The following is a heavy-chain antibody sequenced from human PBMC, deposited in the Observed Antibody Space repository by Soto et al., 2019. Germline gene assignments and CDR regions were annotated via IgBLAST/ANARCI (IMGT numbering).Heavy chain of an antibody. Sequence: PGGSRRRSWAGSGFSFGCYAMSWVRQAPGKGLVWVSGISGGGTSTYYADSVKGRFTISRDSSMVYLQMNSLRAEDTAVYYCAKWGGYYPYYYEMDVWGQGTTVTVSS. CDR3: AKWGGYYPYYYEMDV. CDR2: ISGGGTST. CDR1: GFSFGCYA. V-gene: IGHV3-23*01. J-gene: IGHJ6*02. D-gene: IGHD1-26*01.